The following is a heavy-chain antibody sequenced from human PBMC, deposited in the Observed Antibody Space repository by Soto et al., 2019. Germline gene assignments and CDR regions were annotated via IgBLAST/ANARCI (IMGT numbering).Heavy chain of an antibody. D-gene: IGHD2-2*02. V-gene: IGHV1-18*01. J-gene: IGHJ6*02. Sequence: ASVKFSCKASDYTFTKYGVSWVRQAPGQGLEWLGWLSVHTGQTRYARKVQGRATMTADTSANTAYMELRSLISDDTAVYYCARARYCSSPSCYNHYYYGMDIWGQGTTVTVSS. CDR1: DYTFTKYG. CDR3: ARARYCSSPSCYNHYYYGMDI. CDR2: LSVHTGQT.